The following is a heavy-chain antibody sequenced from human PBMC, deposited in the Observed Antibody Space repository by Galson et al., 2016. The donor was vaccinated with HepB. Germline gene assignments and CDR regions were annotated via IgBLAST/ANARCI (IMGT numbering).Heavy chain of an antibody. CDR1: GFTVNSYG. CDR2: MSYDGSTK. V-gene: IGHV3-30*03. Sequence: SLRLSCAASGFTVNSYGVHWVRQTPGKRLEWMAVMSYDGSTKKYADSVKGRFTISRDNSKNTVYLQMNRLRPEDTAVYYCAREVHSDDFWSGYTLSYYGMDVWGQGTAVTAPS. CDR3: AREVHSDDFWSGYTLSYYGMDV. D-gene: IGHD3-3*01. J-gene: IGHJ6*02.